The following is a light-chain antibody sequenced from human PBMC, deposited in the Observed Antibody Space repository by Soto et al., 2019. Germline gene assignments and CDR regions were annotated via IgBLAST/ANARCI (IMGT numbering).Light chain of an antibody. Sequence: QSVLTQPPSASGTPGQRGTISCSGSSSNIGSNTVNWYQQLPGTAPKLRIYSNNQRPSVVPDRFSGSKSGTSASLAISGLQSEDEAGYFCAAWDDSLNEVFGGGAKLTVL. CDR3: AAWDDSLNEV. J-gene: IGLJ2*01. CDR1: SSNIGSNT. CDR2: SNN. V-gene: IGLV1-44*01.